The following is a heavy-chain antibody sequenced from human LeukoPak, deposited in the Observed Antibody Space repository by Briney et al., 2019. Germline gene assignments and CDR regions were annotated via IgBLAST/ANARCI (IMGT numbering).Heavy chain of an antibody. Sequence: PSETLSLTCTVSGGSISSYYWSWIRQPAGKGLEWNGRIYTSGSTNYNPSLKSRVTMSVDTSKNQFSLKLSSVTAADTAVYYCARDRGHDYGDYNLFDYWGQGTLVTVSS. CDR3: ARDRGHDYGDYNLFDY. V-gene: IGHV4-4*07. J-gene: IGHJ4*02. CDR1: GGSISSYY. CDR2: IYTSGST. D-gene: IGHD4-17*01.